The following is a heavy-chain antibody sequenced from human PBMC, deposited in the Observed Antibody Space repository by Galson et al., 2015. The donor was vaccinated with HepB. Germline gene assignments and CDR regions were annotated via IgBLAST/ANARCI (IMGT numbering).Heavy chain of an antibody. CDR1: GFTFSSYG. Sequence: SLRLSCAASGFTFSSYGMHWVRQAPGKGLEWVAVIWYDGSNKYYADSVKGRFTISRDNSKNTLYLQVNSLRAEDTAVYYCAREDASGYYYGMDVWGQGTTVTVSS. V-gene: IGHV3-33*01. CDR2: IWYDGSNK. J-gene: IGHJ6*02. CDR3: AREDASGYYYGMDV.